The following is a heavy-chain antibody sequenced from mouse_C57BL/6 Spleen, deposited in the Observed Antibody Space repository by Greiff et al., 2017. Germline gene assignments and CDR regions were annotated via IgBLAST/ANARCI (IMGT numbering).Heavy chain of an antibody. CDR1: GYNFTSYG. CDR2: IYPRSGNT. CDR3: AREGDYGSSYDY. V-gene: IGHV1-81*01. D-gene: IGHD1-1*01. J-gene: IGHJ2*01. Sequence: QVQLQQSGAELARPGASVKLSCKASGYNFTSYGISWVKQRTGQGLEWIGEIYPRSGNTYYNEKFKGKATLTADKSSSTAYMELRSLTSEDSAVYFCAREGDYGSSYDYWGQGTTLTVSS.